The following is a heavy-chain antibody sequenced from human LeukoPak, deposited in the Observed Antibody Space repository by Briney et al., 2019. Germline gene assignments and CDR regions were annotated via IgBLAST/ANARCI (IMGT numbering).Heavy chain of an antibody. CDR3: ARAVRGSGSPH. J-gene: IGHJ4*02. CDR2: INHSGST. Sequence: SETLSLTCAVYGGSFSGYYWSWIRQPPGKGLEWIGEINHSGSTNYNPSLKSRVTISVDTSKNQCSLKLSSVTAADTAVYYCARAVRGSGSPHWGQGTLVTVSS. CDR1: GGSFSGYY. D-gene: IGHD3-10*01. V-gene: IGHV4-34*01.